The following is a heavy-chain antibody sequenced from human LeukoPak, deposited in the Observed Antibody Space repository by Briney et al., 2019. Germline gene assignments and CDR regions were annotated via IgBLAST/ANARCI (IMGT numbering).Heavy chain of an antibody. CDR2: ISYDGSNK. Sequence: PGGSLRLSCAASGFTFSSYAMHWVRQAPGKGLEWVAVISYDGSNKYYADSVKGRFTISRDNSKNTLYLQMNSLRAEDTAVYYCARRRGDIVVVPAARDIFDYWGQGTLVTVSS. D-gene: IGHD2-2*01. CDR3: ARRRGDIVVVPAARDIFDY. CDR1: GFTFSSYA. J-gene: IGHJ4*02. V-gene: IGHV3-30*04.